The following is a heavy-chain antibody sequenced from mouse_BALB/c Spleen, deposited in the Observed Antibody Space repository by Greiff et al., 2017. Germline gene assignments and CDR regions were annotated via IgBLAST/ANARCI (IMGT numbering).Heavy chain of an antibody. CDR1: GYAFSSYW. Sequence: VQLQQSGAELVRPGSSVKISCKASGYAFSSYWMNWVKQRPGQGLEWIGQIYPGDGDTNYNGKFKGKATLTADKSSSTAYMQLSSLTSEDSAVYFCAREGGQLGLRGAWFAYWGQGTLVTVSA. J-gene: IGHJ3*01. D-gene: IGHD3-3*01. V-gene: IGHV1-80*01. CDR2: IYPGDGDT. CDR3: AREGGQLGLRGAWFAY.